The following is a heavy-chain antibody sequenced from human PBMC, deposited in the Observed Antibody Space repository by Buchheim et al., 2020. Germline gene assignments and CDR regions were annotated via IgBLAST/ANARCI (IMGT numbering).Heavy chain of an antibody. CDR3: AKDHKWELPYYFDY. D-gene: IGHD1-26*01. Sequence: QVQLVESGGGVVQPGRSLRLSCAASGFTFSSYAMHWVRQAPGKGLEWVAVISYDGSNKYYADSVKGRFTISRDNSKNTLYLQMNSLRAEDTAVYYCAKDHKWELPYYFDYWGQGTL. CDR2: ISYDGSNK. J-gene: IGHJ4*02. V-gene: IGHV3-30-3*01. CDR1: GFTFSSYA.